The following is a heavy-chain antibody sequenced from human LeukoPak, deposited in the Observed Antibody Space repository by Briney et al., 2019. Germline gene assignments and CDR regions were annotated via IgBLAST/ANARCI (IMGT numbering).Heavy chain of an antibody. CDR2: IFYSGST. D-gene: IGHD1-7*01. V-gene: IGHV4-30-4*07. CDR3: ARVLHGENYYYYYYYMDV. J-gene: IGHJ6*03. CDR1: GGSISSGGYS. Sequence: PSETLSLTCAVSGGSISSGGYSWSWIRQPTGKGLEWIGYIFYSGSTYYNPSLNSRVTISMDTSKNEFSLKLSSVTAADTAVYYCARVLHGENYYYYYYYMDVWGKGTTVTVSS.